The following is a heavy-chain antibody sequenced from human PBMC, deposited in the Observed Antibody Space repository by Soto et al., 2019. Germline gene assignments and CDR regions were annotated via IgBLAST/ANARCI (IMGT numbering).Heavy chain of an antibody. CDR1: GYSFTSTY. V-gene: IGHV1-46*01. Sequence: QVQLVQSGAEVKKPGASVRISCRASGYSFTSTYVHWVRQAPGQGPEWMGIINPAGGTTYYAQQFQGRLTITSDASTDTVFMDLNDLTSEDTAVYFCALKVVTDYGNWGQGTLLTGSS. J-gene: IGHJ4*02. CDR2: INPAGGTT. D-gene: IGHD3-10*01. CDR3: ALKVVTDYGN.